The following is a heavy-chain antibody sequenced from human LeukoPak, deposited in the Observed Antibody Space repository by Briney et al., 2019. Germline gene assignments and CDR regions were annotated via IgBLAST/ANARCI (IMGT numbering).Heavy chain of an antibody. CDR3: ARDTSDYYFDY. Sequence: ASVKVSCKASGYTFTSYCMHWVRQAPGQGLEWMGIIDPSGGSTSYAQKFQGRVTMTRDTSTSTVYMELSSLRSEDTAVYYCARDTSDYYFDYWGQGTLVTVSS. CDR2: IDPSGGST. D-gene: IGHD2-21*02. J-gene: IGHJ4*02. V-gene: IGHV1-46*01. CDR1: GYTFTSYC.